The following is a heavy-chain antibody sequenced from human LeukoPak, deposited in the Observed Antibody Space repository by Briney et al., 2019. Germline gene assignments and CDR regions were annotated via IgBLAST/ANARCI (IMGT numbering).Heavy chain of an antibody. CDR2: IYPGDSDT. D-gene: IGHD5-18*01. CDR3: ARLARGDTAMALVTTAFDY. V-gene: IGHV5-51*01. CDR1: GYSFTSYW. J-gene: IGHJ4*02. Sequence: GESLQISCTGSGYSFTSYWIGWVRQLSGKGLEWMGMIYPGDSDTSYSPSFQGQVTISADESISTAYLQWSSLKASDTAMFYCARLARGDTAMALVTTAFDYWGQGTLVTVSS.